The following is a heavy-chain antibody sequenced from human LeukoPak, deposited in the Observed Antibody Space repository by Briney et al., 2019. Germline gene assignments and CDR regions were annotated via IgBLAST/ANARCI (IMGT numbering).Heavy chain of an antibody. CDR2: IVVGSGNT. CDR3: AAVTGTFLPKN. Sequence: ASVKVSCKSSGFTFTSSAMQLVRQARGQRLEWIGWIVVGSGNTNYAQKFQERVTITRDMSTSTAYMELSSLRSEDTAVYYCAAVTGTFLPKNWGQGTLVTVSS. D-gene: IGHD1-7*01. J-gene: IGHJ4*02. V-gene: IGHV1-58*02. CDR1: GFTFTSSA.